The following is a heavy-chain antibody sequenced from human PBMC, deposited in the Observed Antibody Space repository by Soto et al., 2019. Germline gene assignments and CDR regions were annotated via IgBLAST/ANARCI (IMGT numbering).Heavy chain of an antibody. J-gene: IGHJ5*02. Sequence: QLQLQESGSGQVKPSQTLSLTCAVSGGSITTGDYSWNWIRQPPGRGLEWVGYIYDSGSTYYNPSLKSRATISVHRSKNHFSLKLSSVTAADTAVYYCARGRSTSGYPNFDPWGQGTLVTVSS. CDR3: ARGRSTSGYPNFDP. CDR1: GGSITTGDYS. CDR2: IYDSGST. V-gene: IGHV4-30-2*01. D-gene: IGHD3-22*01.